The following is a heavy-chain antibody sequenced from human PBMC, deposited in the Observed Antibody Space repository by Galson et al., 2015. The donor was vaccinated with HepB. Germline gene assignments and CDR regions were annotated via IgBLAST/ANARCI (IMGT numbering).Heavy chain of an antibody. V-gene: IGHV4-39*07. CDR1: GGSISSSSYY. D-gene: IGHD3-9*01. CDR3: ARGNPRFFDWSGRGAGASDI. Sequence: ETLSLTCTVSGGSISSSSYYWGWIRQPPGKGLEWIGSFYYRGSTYYNPSLKSRVTISVDTSKNQFSLKLSSVTAADTATYYCARGNPRFFDWSGRGAGASDIWGQGTMVTVSS. J-gene: IGHJ3*02. CDR2: FYYRGST.